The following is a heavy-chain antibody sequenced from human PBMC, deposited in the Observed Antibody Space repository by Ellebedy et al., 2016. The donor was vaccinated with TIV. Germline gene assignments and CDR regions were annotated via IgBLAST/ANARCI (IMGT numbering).Heavy chain of an antibody. CDR2: SDPTDGER. J-gene: IGHJ4*02. CDR1: GHNLIQLF. D-gene: IGHD1-26*01. CDR3: TTIPKGGSPY. Sequence: AASVKVSCKVSGHNLIQLFMHWVRQSPGKGFEWMGSSDPTDGERIYAQKFQGRVTTTEDTSIDIAYMELRSLTSEDTAVYYCTTIPKGGSPYWGQGTLVTVSS. V-gene: IGHV1-24*01.